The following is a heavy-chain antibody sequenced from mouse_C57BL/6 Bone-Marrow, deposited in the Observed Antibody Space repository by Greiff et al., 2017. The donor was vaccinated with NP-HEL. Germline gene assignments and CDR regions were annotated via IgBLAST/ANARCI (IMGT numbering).Heavy chain of an antibody. CDR2: ISDGGSYT. CDR1: GFTFSSYA. Sequence: EVQLVESGGGLVKPGGSLKLSCAASGFTFSSYAMSWVRQTPEKRLEWVATISDGGSYTYYPDNVKGRFTISRDNAKNNLYLQMSHLKSEDTAMYYCARVDYGSSWSDWYFDVGGTGTTVTVYS. J-gene: IGHJ1*03. D-gene: IGHD1-1*01. V-gene: IGHV5-4*01. CDR3: ARVDYGSSWSDWYFDV.